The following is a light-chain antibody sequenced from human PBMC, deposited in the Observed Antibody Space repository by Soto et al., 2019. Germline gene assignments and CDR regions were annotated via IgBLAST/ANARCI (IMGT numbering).Light chain of an antibody. CDR2: DAS. CDR3: QQYMRLPLT. CDR1: QFIGNY. Sequence: IQMTQSPSSLSASVGDRITITCHSSQFIGNYLNWYQQKPGKAPKPLIFDASNLHTGVPSKFSGTVFGTVFTLTISFVQPVECSTYFFQQYMRLPLTFGGGPRWIS. J-gene: IGKJ4*01. V-gene: IGKV1-33*01.